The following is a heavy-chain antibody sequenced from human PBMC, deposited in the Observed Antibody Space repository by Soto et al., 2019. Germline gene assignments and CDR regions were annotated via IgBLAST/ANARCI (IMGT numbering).Heavy chain of an antibody. D-gene: IGHD2-15*01. CDR1: GFTFRTYT. Sequence: GGSLRLSCISSGFTFRTYTMNWVRQAPGKGLEWVSGIRGFSPYTFYAESVKGRFTISRDNAKNSLYLQMDSLRAEDTAVYYCARDRGYDAHDYYYNAMDVWGQGTTVTVSS. CDR3: ARDRGYDAHDYYYNAMDV. V-gene: IGHV3-21*01. J-gene: IGHJ6*02. CDR2: IRGFSPYT.